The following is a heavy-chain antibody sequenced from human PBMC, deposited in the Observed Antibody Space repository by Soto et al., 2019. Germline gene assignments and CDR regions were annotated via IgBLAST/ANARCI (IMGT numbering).Heavy chain of an antibody. J-gene: IGHJ6*02. Sequence: EVQLVETGGGLIQPGGSLRLSCAASGFTVSSNYMSWVRQAPGKGLEWVSVIYSGGSTYYAHSVKGRFTISRDNSKNTRYLQMNSLRAEDTAVYYCARVESSCCYYYYGMDVWGQGTTVTVSS. CDR1: GFTVSSNY. CDR2: IYSGGST. D-gene: IGHD6-13*01. CDR3: ARVESSCCYYYYGMDV. V-gene: IGHV3-53*02.